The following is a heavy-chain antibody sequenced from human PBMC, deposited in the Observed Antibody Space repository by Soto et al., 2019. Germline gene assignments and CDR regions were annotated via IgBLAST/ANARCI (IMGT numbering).Heavy chain of an antibody. D-gene: IGHD2-15*01. CDR1: GGSISSGGYY. Sequence: SETLSLTCTVSGGSISSGGYYWSWIRQHPGKGLEWIGYIYYSGSTYYNPSLKSRVTISVDMSKNQFSLKLSSVTAADTAVYYCARAPGYCSGGSCYSSDYYYYFDYWGQGTLVTVSS. V-gene: IGHV4-31*03. CDR2: IYYSGST. CDR3: ARAPGYCSGGSCYSSDYYYYFDY. J-gene: IGHJ4*02.